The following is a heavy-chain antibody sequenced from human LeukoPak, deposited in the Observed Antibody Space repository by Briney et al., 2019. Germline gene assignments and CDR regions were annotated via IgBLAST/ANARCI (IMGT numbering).Heavy chain of an antibody. Sequence: EASVKVSCKASGYTFTSYDINWVRQATGQGLEWMGWMNPNSGNTGYAQKFQGRVTITRNTSISTAYMELSSLRSEDTAVYYCAREGSGLKSSTSLEVYNWFDPWGQGTLVTVSS. D-gene: IGHD2-2*01. V-gene: IGHV1-8*03. CDR2: MNPNSGNT. J-gene: IGHJ5*02. CDR1: GYTFTSYD. CDR3: AREGSGLKSSTSLEVYNWFDP.